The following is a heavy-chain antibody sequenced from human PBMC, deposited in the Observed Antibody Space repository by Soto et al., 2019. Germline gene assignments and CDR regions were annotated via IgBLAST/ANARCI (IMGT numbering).Heavy chain of an antibody. CDR1: GFTFSSYA. D-gene: IGHD2-2*01. J-gene: IGHJ6*03. CDR3: AKEGLGLVVQRNYMDV. V-gene: IGHV3-23*01. CDR2: ISGSGGST. Sequence: GGSLRLSCAASGFTFSSYAMSWVRQAPGKGLEWVSAISGSGGSTYYADSVKGRFTISRDNSKNTLYLQMSSLRAEDTAVYYCAKEGLGLVVQRNYMDVWGKGTTVTVSS.